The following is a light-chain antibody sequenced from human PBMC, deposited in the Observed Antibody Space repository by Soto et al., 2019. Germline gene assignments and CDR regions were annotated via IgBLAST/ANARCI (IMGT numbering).Light chain of an antibody. J-gene: IGLJ3*02. Sequence: QSVLTQPPSVSVAPGQRVTLSCTGNRSNLGAGYDVHWYQQLPGAAPNLVIFGNRNRPSGVPERFSGSKSGTSASLAITGLQAEDEADYYCQAYDYSLTASVFGGGTKLTVL. V-gene: IGLV1-40*01. CDR1: RSNLGAGYD. CDR2: GNR. CDR3: QAYDYSLTASV.